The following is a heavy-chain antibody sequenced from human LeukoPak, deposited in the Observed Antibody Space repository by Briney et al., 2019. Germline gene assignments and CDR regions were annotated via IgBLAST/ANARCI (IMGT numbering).Heavy chain of an antibody. J-gene: IGHJ5*02. CDR3: ARVKPKLRFLEWPLTT. CDR2: IYHSGST. V-gene: IGHV4-30-2*01. Sequence: EASETLSLTCAVSGGSISSGGYSWSWIRQPPGKGLEWIGYIYHSGSTYYNPSLKSRVTISVDRSKNQFSLKVSSVTAADTAVYYCARVKPKLRFLEWPLTTWGQGTLVTVSS. CDR1: GGSISSGGYS. D-gene: IGHD3-3*01.